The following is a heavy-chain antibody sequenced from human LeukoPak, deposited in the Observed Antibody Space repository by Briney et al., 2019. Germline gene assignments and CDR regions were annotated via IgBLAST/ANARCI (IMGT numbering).Heavy chain of an antibody. V-gene: IGHV3-7*03. CDR2: IKQDGSEK. CDR3: AREGVQLWDDAFDI. CDR1: GFTFSSYW. Sequence: GGSLRLSCAASGFTFSSYWMSWVRQAPGKGLEWVANIKQDGSEKYYVDSVKGRFTISRDNAKNSLYLQMNSLRAEDTAVYYCAREGVQLWDDAFDIWGQGTMVTASS. J-gene: IGHJ3*02. D-gene: IGHD5-18*01.